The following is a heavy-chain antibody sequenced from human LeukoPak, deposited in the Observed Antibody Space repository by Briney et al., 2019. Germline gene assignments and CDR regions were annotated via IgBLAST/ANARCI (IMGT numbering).Heavy chain of an antibody. CDR1: GFTFSSYA. CDR3: AKVGYNDTSVYSGPRYFDY. CDR2: ITDSGGST. V-gene: IGHV3-23*01. D-gene: IGHD3-22*01. J-gene: IGHJ4*02. Sequence: GGSLRLSCAASGFTFSSYAMSWVRQAPGTGLEWVSLITDSGGSTSYADSVKGRFTISRDNSKNTLYLQMNSLRAEDTAVYYCAKVGYNDTSVYSGPRYFDYWGQGTLVTVSS.